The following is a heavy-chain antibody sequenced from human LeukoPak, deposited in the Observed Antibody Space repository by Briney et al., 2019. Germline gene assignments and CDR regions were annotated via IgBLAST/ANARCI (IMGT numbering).Heavy chain of an antibody. V-gene: IGHV1-69*13. CDR3: ASGIYYDSSGYYYVLDY. CDR2: IIPILGTA. Sequence: ASVKVSCKASGYTFTSYAISWVRQAPGQGLEWMGGIIPILGTANYAQKFQGRVTITADESTSTAYMELSSLRSEDTAVYYCASGIYYDSSGYYYVLDYWGQGTLVTVSS. J-gene: IGHJ4*02. CDR1: GYTFTSYA. D-gene: IGHD3-22*01.